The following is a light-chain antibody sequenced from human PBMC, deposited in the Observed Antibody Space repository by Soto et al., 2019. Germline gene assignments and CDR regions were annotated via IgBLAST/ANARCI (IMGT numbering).Light chain of an antibody. CDR2: GAT. Sequence: EIVVTQSPATLSVSPGERATLSCRASQSISSNLAWYQQKPGQAPRLLIHGATTRATGIPARFSGSGSGTEFTLTISSLQSEDFAVYYCQQYNNWPRTFGQGTKVDI. J-gene: IGKJ1*01. V-gene: IGKV3-15*01. CDR3: QQYNNWPRT. CDR1: QSISSN.